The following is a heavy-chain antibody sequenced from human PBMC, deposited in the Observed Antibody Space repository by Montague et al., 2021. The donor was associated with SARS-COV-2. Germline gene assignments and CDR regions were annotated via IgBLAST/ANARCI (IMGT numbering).Heavy chain of an antibody. D-gene: IGHD2-15*01. CDR1: GGSISSSNW. J-gene: IGHJ5*02. Sequence: SETLSLTCAVSGGSISSSNWWSWVRQPPGEGLEWIGEIYHSGSTXYNPSLKSRVTISVDKSKNQFSLKLSSVTAADTAVYYCAREGLVVRGWFDPWGQGTLVTVSS. CDR2: IYHSGST. CDR3: AREGLVVRGWFDP. V-gene: IGHV4-4*02.